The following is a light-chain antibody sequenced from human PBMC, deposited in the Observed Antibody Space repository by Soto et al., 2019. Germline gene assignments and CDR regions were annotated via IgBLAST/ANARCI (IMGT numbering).Light chain of an antibody. CDR1: QSISRY. CDR3: QQSYSTLT. Sequence: DIQMTQSPSSLSASVVDRVTITCRASQSISRYLNWYQQKPGKAPKLLVYAASSLQSGVPSRFSGSGSGTDFTLTISSLQPEDFATYYCQQSYSTLTFGPGTKVDIK. CDR2: AAS. V-gene: IGKV1-39*01. J-gene: IGKJ3*01.